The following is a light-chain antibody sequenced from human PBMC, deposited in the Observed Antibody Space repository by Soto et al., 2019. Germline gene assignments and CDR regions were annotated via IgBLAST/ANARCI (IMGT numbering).Light chain of an antibody. J-gene: IGKJ4*01. CDR1: QDIASW. V-gene: IGKV1-12*01. CDR3: QQANSFPLT. Sequence: DIQMTQSPSSVSAYVGDRVTITCWASQDIASWLAWYQQKPGKAPKLLIYDAASLHSGAPSRFSGSGFGTDFTLTISSLQPEDFATYYCQQANSFPLTFGGGTKVEIK. CDR2: DAA.